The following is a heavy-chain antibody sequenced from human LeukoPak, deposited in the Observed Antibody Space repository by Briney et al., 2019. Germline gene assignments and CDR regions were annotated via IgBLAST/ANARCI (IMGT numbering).Heavy chain of an antibody. CDR2: IIPIFGTA. CDR1: GGTFSSYA. J-gene: IGHJ6*03. CDR3: ARGHPWNRVAATLGSRYSMDV. Sequence: SVKVSCKASGGTFSSYAISWVRQAPGQGLEWMGGIIPIFGTANYAQKFQGRVTITADESTSTAYMELSSLRSEDTAVYYCARGHPWNRVAATLGSRYSMDVWGKGTTVTISS. V-gene: IGHV1-69*13. D-gene: IGHD2-15*01.